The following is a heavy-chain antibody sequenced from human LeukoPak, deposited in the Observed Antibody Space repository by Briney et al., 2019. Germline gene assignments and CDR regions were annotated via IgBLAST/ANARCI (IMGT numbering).Heavy chain of an antibody. Sequence: ASVKVSCKASGYTFTGYYMHWVRQAPGQGLGWMGWINPNSGGTNYAQKFQGWVTMTRDTSISTAYMELSRLRSDDTAVYYCARSAAIRQGYYYYGMDVWGQGTTVTVSS. J-gene: IGHJ6*02. CDR3: ARSAAIRQGYYYYGMDV. V-gene: IGHV1-2*04. CDR1: GYTFTGYY. CDR2: INPNSGGT.